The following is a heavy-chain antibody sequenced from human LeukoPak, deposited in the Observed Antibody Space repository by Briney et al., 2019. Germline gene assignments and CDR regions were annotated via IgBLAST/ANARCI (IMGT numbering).Heavy chain of an antibody. CDR3: AKSRIMITFGGVYQFDY. Sequence: GGSLRLSCAASGFTFSSYAMSWVRQAPGKGLEWVSAISGSGGSTYYADSVKGRFTISRDNSKNTLYLQMNSLRAEDTAVYYCAKSRIMITFGGVYQFDYWGQGTLVTVSS. CDR1: GFTFSSYA. D-gene: IGHD3-16*01. CDR2: ISGSGGST. J-gene: IGHJ4*02. V-gene: IGHV3-23*01.